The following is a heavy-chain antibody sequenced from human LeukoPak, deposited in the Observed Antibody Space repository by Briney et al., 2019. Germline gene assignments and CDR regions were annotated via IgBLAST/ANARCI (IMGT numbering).Heavy chain of an antibody. D-gene: IGHD3-10*01. J-gene: IGHJ4*02. V-gene: IGHV4-61*02. Sequence: SQTLSLTCTVSGGSISSGSYYWSWIRQPAGKGLEWIGRIYTSGSTNYNPSLKSRVTISVDTSKNQFSLKLSSVTAADTAVYYCSGRGEVSDYWGQGTLVTVSS. CDR1: GGSISSGSYY. CDR3: SGRGEVSDY. CDR2: IYTSGST.